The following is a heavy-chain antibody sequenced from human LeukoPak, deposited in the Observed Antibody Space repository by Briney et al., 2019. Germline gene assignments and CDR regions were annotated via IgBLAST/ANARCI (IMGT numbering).Heavy chain of an antibody. Sequence: GGSLRLSCAASGFTFSSYEMNWVRQAPGKGLEWVSYISSSGSTIYYADSVKGRFTISRDNAKNSLYLQMNSLRAEDTAVYYCAREGILTGYSDYWGQETLVTVSS. V-gene: IGHV3-48*03. CDR3: AREGILTGYSDY. CDR2: ISSSGSTI. J-gene: IGHJ4*02. CDR1: GFTFSSYE. D-gene: IGHD3-9*01.